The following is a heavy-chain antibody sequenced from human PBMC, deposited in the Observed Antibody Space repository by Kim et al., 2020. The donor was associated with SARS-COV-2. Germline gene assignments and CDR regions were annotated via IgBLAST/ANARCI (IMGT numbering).Heavy chain of an antibody. Sequence: KSYADPRKGRFTISKDNSKNTLYLQMNGLRAEDTAVYYGAKGEGLQPFGYWGQGTLVTVSS. CDR2: K. V-gene: IGHV3-23*01. J-gene: IGHJ4*02. D-gene: IGHD4-4*01. CDR3: AKGEGLQPFGY.